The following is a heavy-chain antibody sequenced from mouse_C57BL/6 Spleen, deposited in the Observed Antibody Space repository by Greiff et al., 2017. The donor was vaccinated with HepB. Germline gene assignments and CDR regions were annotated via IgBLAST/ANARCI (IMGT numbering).Heavy chain of an antibody. D-gene: IGHD1-1*02. CDR2: IYPYNDGT. Sequence: VQLQQSGPELVKPGASVKMSCKASGYTFTSYVMHWVKQKPGQGLEWIGYIYPYNDGTKYNEKFKGKATLTSDKSSSTAYMELSSLTSEDSAVYYCARGGSYLYYYAMDYWGQGTSVTVSS. J-gene: IGHJ4*01. CDR1: GYTFTSYV. V-gene: IGHV1-14*01. CDR3: ARGGSYLYYYAMDY.